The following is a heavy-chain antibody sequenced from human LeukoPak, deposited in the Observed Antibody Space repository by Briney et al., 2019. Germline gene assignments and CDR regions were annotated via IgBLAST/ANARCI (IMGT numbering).Heavy chain of an antibody. Sequence: QPGRSLRLSCAASGFTFSSYAMHWVRQAPGKGLEWVAVISYDGSNKYYADSVKGRFTISRDNSKNTLYLQMNSLRAEDTAVYYCARDGYSSGWYNYYYYGMDVWGQGTTVTVSS. CDR3: ARDGYSSGWYNYYYYGMDV. CDR1: GFTFSSYA. D-gene: IGHD6-19*01. CDR2: ISYDGSNK. J-gene: IGHJ6*02. V-gene: IGHV3-30-3*01.